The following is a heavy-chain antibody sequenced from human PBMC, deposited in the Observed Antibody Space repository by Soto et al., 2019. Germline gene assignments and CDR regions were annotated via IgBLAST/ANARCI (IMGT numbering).Heavy chain of an antibody. V-gene: IGHV1-69*13. CDR1: GGTFSTYP. D-gene: IGHD6-19*01. J-gene: IGHJ5*02. CDR2: IIPKFGTT. CDR3: ARGPSNSTGWYIRFDL. Sequence: ASVKVSCKASGGTFSTYPINWVRQAPGQGLEYMGGIIPKFGTTNYAQKFRGTVTITADESTSTAYMELNNLRSEDTAVYYCARGPSNSTGWYIRFDLLGQGTLVPVSS.